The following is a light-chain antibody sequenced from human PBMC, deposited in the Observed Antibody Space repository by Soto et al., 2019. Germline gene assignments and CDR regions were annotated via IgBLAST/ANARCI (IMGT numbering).Light chain of an antibody. J-gene: IGLJ1*01. V-gene: IGLV2-8*01. CDR2: GVS. CDR3: SSYAGSNNYV. Sequence: CVLTQPPSPSRAPGQSGTISCTGNNGDVGGYNYVSWYQQHPGKAPKLMIFGVSERPSGVPDRFSASKSGNTASLTVSGLQAEDEADYYCSSYAGSNNYVFGTGTRSPS. CDR1: NGDVGGYNY.